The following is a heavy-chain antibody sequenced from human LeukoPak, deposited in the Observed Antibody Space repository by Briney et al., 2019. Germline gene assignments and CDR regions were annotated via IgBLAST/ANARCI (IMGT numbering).Heavy chain of an antibody. J-gene: IGHJ6*03. Sequence: PGGSLRLSCAASGFTFSSYAMSWVRQAPGKGLEWVSGLTGSGGNTYYADSVKGRVTISRDNSKNTLSLQMNSLRAEDAAVYYCVKFRGIQHYNYHMDVWGKGTTVTVSS. CDR1: GFTFSSYA. CDR3: VKFRGIQHYNYHMDV. V-gene: IGHV3-23*01. D-gene: IGHD3-10*01. CDR2: LTGSGGNT.